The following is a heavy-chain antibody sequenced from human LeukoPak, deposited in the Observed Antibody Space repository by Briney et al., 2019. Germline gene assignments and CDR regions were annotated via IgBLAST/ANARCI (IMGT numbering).Heavy chain of an antibody. Sequence: SETLSLTCTVSGYSISSGYYWGWIRQPPGKGLEWIGNIYHSGSTYYNPSLKSRVTISVDTSKNHFSLKLNFLTAADTGVCYCAKNGQSGFSFDPWGQGTPVTVSS. V-gene: IGHV4-38-2*02. CDR3: AKNGQSGFSFDP. J-gene: IGHJ5*02. D-gene: IGHD5-12*01. CDR1: GYSISSGYY. CDR2: IYHSGST.